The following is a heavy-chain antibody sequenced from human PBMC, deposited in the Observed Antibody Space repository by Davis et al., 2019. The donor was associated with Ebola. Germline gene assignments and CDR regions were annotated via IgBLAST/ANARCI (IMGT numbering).Heavy chain of an antibody. V-gene: IGHV1-18*01. D-gene: IGHD1-26*01. Sequence: AASVKVSCKASGYTFSSYGVSWVRQAPGQGLEWMGWISGYNGDTHYAQSFHDRISVTTDTSTSTAYMELRSLRSDDTAVYYCVRLGGSYYLFADYWGQGTLVTVSS. CDR1: GYTFSSYG. J-gene: IGHJ4*02. CDR3: VRLGGSYYLFADY. CDR2: ISGYNGDT.